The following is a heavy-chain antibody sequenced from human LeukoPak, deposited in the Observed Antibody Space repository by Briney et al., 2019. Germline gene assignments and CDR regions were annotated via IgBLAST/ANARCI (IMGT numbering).Heavy chain of an antibody. CDR2: LYSTGSP. J-gene: IGHJ5*02. CDR3: ARDRGITPARGVPSWFDP. Sequence: NPSQTLSLTCTVSGDSISNGNYYWTWIRQPAGKGLEWIGRLYSTGSPNYNPSLKSRVTISIDASKNQFSLKLSSVTVADTAVYYCARDRGITPARGVPSWFDPWGQGTLVTVSS. CDR1: GDSISNGNYY. D-gene: IGHD3-10*01. V-gene: IGHV4-61*02.